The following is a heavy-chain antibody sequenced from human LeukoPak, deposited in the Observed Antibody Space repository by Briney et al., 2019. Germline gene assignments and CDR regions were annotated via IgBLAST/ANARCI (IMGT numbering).Heavy chain of an antibody. V-gene: IGHV4-59*01. CDR3: GRVTGYMIEDDCDY. D-gene: IGHD3-22*01. CDR2: IYYSGST. CDR1: GGSISSYY. J-gene: IGHJ4*02. Sequence: SETLSLTCTVSGGSISSYYWRWIRQPPGKGLEWIGYIYYSGSTNYNNSLKSRVTISVDTSKNQFSLKLMSVTAADTAVYYCGRVTGYMIEDDCDYWGQGTLVTVSS.